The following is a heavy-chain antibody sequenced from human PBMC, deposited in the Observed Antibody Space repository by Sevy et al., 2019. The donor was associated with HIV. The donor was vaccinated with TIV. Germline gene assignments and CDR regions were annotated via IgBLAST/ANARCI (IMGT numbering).Heavy chain of an antibody. CDR3: ARDFTIFGVVSGIDY. J-gene: IGHJ4*02. Sequence: GGSLRLSCAASGFTFRTYSMDWVRQAPGMGLEWLSSISDDSRYIYYSDSVKGRFTISRANAKNLLYLQMNNLRVEDTAIYYCARDFTIFGVVSGIDYWGQRNLVTVSS. CDR1: GFTFRTYS. D-gene: IGHD3-3*01. CDR2: ISDDSRYI. V-gene: IGHV3-21*04.